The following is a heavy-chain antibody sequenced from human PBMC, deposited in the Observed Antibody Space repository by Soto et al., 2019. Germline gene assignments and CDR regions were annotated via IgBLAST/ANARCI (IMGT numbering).Heavy chain of an antibody. V-gene: IGHV3-23*01. CDR2: ISGSGDST. D-gene: IGHD2-2*01. CDR1: EFTFSSYA. J-gene: IGHJ4*02. Sequence: GGSLRLSCAASEFTFSSYAMSWVRQAPGKGLEWVSAISGSGDSTYYADSVKGRFTISRDNSKNTLYLQLNSLRAEDTAVYYCAKSARSCSSISCYSQYYDYWGQGTLVTVSS. CDR3: AKSARSCSSISCYSQYYDY.